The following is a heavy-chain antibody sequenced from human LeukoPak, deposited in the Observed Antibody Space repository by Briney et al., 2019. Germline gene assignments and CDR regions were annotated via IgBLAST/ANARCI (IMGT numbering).Heavy chain of an antibody. Sequence: SETLSLTCTVSGGSISSYYWSWIRQPPGKGLEWIGYIYYSGSTNYNPSLKSRVTISVDTSKNQFSLKLSSVTAADTAVYYCAKSGSSWLYDAFDIWGQGTMVTVSS. V-gene: IGHV4-59*01. D-gene: IGHD6-13*01. CDR3: AKSGSSWLYDAFDI. CDR1: GGSISSYY. J-gene: IGHJ3*02. CDR2: IYYSGST.